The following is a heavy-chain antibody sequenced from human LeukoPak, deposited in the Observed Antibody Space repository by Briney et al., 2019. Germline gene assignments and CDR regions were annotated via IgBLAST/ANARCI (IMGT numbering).Heavy chain of an antibody. CDR1: GGSVSSSSYY. CDR2: IYYSGSM. CDR3: ARRYYYDSSGYYYFFDY. V-gene: IGHV4-39*01. J-gene: IGHJ4*02. D-gene: IGHD3-22*01. Sequence: SETLSLTCTVSGGSVSSSSYYWGWIRQPPGKGLEWIGSIYYSGSMYYSPSLKSRVTISVDTSKNQFSLKLNSVTAADTAIYYCARRYYYDSSGYYYFFDYWGQGTLVTVSS.